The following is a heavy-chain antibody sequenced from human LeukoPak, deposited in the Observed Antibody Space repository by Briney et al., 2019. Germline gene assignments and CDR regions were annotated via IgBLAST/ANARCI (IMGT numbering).Heavy chain of an antibody. V-gene: IGHV1-18*01. D-gene: IGHD3-3*01. CDR1: GYTFTSYG. J-gene: IGHJ6*02. Sequence: GASVKVSCKASGYTFTSYGISWVRQAPGQGLEWMGWISAYNGNTNYAQKLQGRVTMTTDTSTSTAYMELRSLRSDDTAVYYCARDLSVTIFGDYYYGMDVWGQGTTVTVSS. CDR3: ARDLSVTIFGDYYYGMDV. CDR2: ISAYNGNT.